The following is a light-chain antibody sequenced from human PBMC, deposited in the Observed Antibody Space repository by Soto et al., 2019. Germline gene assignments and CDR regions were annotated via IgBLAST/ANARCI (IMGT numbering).Light chain of an antibody. CDR2: ARS. CDR3: QQSYSSPLT. J-gene: IGKJ4*01. Sequence: DIQMTQSPSSLSASVGDKVTITCRASQRPDNCLNWYQQKPGEAPKLLIYARSTLQSGVPPRFGGGGSGTEFTLTISSLQPEDFATYYCQQSYSSPLTFGGGTRVEIK. V-gene: IGKV1-39*01. CDR1: QRPDNC.